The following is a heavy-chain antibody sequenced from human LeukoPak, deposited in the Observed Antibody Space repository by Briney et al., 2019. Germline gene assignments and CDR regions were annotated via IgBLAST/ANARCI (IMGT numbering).Heavy chain of an antibody. CDR2: INPSGGST. Sequence: ASVKVSCKASGYTFTSYYMHWVRQAPGQGLEWMGIINPSGGSTSYAQKFQGRVTMTRDTSTSTVYMELSSLRSEDTAVYYCARARTNRQNYDFWSGYYRGSNRYYYYGMDVWGQGTTVTVSS. V-gene: IGHV1-46*01. J-gene: IGHJ6*02. D-gene: IGHD3-3*01. CDR3: ARARTNRQNYDFWSGYYRGSNRYYYYGMDV. CDR1: GYTFTSYY.